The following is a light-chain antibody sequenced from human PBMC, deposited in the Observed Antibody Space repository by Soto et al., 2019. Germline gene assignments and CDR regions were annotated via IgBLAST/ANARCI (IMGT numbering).Light chain of an antibody. J-gene: IGKJ1*01. Sequence: DIQMTQSPSTLSASVGDRVTITCRASQSISSWLAWYQQKPGKAPKLLIYKASSLESGVPSRFSGSGSGTEVTLTISSLQPDDFATYYCQQDNSYSQWTFGQGTKVEIK. V-gene: IGKV1-5*03. CDR1: QSISSW. CDR3: QQDNSYSQWT. CDR2: KAS.